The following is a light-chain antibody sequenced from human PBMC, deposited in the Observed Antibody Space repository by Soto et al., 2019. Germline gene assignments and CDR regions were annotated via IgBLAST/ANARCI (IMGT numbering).Light chain of an antibody. CDR2: DAS. CDR3: QQRSKWPPP. J-gene: IGKJ4*01. Sequence: EIVLTQSPATLSLSPEERATLSCRASQSVSSYLAWYQQKPGQAPRLLIYDASNRATGIPARFSGSGSGTDFTLTISSLEPEDFAVYYCQQRSKWPPPFGGGTKVEIK. CDR1: QSVSSY. V-gene: IGKV3-11*01.